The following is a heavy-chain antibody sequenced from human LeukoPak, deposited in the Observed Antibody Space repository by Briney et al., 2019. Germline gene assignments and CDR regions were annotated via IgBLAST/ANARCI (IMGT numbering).Heavy chain of an antibody. CDR1: GYTFTGYY. J-gene: IGHJ5*02. CDR2: INPNGSDV. CDR3: ARGPFRNVDIAMVASRFDH. Sequence: ASMNVSCKASGYTFTGYYMHWVRQPPGPGLQWMGWINPNGSDVNYAQKFQVSVVLTRVTSITTAYMDLSRLTSDDTAVYYCARGPFRNVDIAMVASRFDHWGQGDLVPVSS. D-gene: IGHD5-18*01. V-gene: IGHV1-2*02.